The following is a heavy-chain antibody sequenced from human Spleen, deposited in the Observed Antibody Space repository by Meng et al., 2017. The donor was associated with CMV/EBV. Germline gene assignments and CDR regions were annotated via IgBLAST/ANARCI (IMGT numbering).Heavy chain of an antibody. Sequence: SWAASGFTFSSYAMHWVRQAPGKGLEWVALISFDGSSKYYADSVKGRFTISRDDYKNTLYLQMNSLRGDDTAVYYCAREFQLPRAFDYWGQGTLVTVSS. J-gene: IGHJ4*02. V-gene: IGHV3-30*04. CDR2: ISFDGSSK. D-gene: IGHD2-2*01. CDR3: AREFQLPRAFDY. CDR1: GFTFSSYA.